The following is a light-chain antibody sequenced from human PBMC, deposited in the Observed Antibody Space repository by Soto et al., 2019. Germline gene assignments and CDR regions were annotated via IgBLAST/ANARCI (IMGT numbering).Light chain of an antibody. CDR3: QSYDSSLSGFYV. Sequence: QSVLTQPPSVSGAPGQRVTISCTGRSSNIGAGYDVHWYQQLPGRAPKLLIYANTNRPSGVPDRFSGSRSGTSASLAITGLQAEDEADYSCQSYDSSLSGFYVFGTGTKLTVL. CDR2: ANT. CDR1: SSNIGAGYD. J-gene: IGLJ1*01. V-gene: IGLV1-40*01.